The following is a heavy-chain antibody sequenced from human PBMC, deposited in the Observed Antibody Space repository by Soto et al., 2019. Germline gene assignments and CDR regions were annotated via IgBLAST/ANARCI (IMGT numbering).Heavy chain of an antibody. D-gene: IGHD6-13*01. CDR2: INHSGST. CDR1: GGSFSGYY. CDR3: ATSYSSSFFADYFQH. Sequence: QVQLQQWGAGLLKPSETLSLTCAVYGGSFSGYYWSGNRQPPGKGLEWIGEINHSGSTHYNPSLKSRVTISVRTSKNQFSLKLSSVTAADTAVYYCATSYSSSFFADYFQHWGQGTLVTVSS. J-gene: IGHJ1*01. V-gene: IGHV4-34*01.